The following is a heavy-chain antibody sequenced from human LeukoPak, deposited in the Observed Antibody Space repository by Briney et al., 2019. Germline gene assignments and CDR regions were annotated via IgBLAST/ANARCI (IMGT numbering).Heavy chain of an antibody. V-gene: IGHV4-59*01. CDR1: GGSISSYY. J-gene: IGHJ6*02. CDR3: ARAPYYYDSSGCYYSYYYYGMDV. D-gene: IGHD3-22*01. Sequence: SETLSLTCTVSGGSISSYYWSWIRQPPGKGLEWIGCISYSGSTNYNPSLKSRVTISVDTSKNQFSLKLSSVTAADTAVYYCARAPYYYDSSGCYYSYYYYGMDVWGQGTTVTVSS. CDR2: ISYSGST.